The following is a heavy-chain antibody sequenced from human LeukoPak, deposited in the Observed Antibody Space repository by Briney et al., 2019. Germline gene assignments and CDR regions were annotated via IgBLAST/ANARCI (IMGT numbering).Heavy chain of an antibody. CDR3: TRLNSDWYVRYYGMDV. D-gene: IGHD6-19*01. J-gene: IGHJ6*02. Sequence: GGSLRLSCAVSGFTFSGSAMHWVRQASGKGLEWVGRIRSKANSYATAYAASVKGRFTISRDDSKNTAYLQMNSLKTEDTAVYYCTRLNSDWYVRYYGMDVWGQGTAVTVSS. V-gene: IGHV3-73*01. CDR2: IRSKANSYAT. CDR1: GFTFSGSA.